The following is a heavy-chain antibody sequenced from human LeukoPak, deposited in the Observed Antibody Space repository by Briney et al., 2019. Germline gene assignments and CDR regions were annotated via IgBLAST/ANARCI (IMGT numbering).Heavy chain of an antibody. D-gene: IGHD2-2*01. CDR3: ASGTSSWTWFDP. J-gene: IGHJ5*02. CDR1: GGSTSNYY. Sequence: SETLSLTCTVSGGSTSNYYWSWIRQTPGKGLEWIGFIYSTGSTNYNPSLKGRVTISVDTSKNQFSLKLTSVTAADTAAYYCASGTSSWTWFDPWGQGTPVTVSS. CDR2: IYSTGST. V-gene: IGHV4-59*01.